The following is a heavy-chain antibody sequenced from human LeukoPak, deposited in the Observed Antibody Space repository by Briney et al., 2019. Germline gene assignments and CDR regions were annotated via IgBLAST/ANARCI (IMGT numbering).Heavy chain of an antibody. CDR1: GGSISSYY. CDR2: IYYSGST. CDR3: ARQRRVAGTSYYNYVMDV. J-gene: IGHJ6*02. D-gene: IGHD6-19*01. Sequence: SETLSLTCTDSGGSISSYYWRWIRQPPGKALEWIGYIYYSGSTNYNPSLKSRVTRSVDTSKNQFSLKLSSVTAADTAVYYCARQRRVAGTSYYNYVMDVWGQETTVTASS. V-gene: IGHV4-59*08.